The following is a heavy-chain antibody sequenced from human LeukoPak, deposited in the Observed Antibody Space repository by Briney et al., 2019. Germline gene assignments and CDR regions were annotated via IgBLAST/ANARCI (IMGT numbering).Heavy chain of an antibody. CDR1: GYTFTSYD. Sequence: ASVKVSCKASGYTFTSYDINWVRQATGQGLEWMGWMNPNSGNTGYAQKFQGRVTITRNTSISTAYMELSSLRSEDTAVYYCARVSWYYDGSGYSYDAFDIWGQGTMVTVSS. J-gene: IGHJ3*02. V-gene: IGHV1-8*03. CDR2: MNPNSGNT. CDR3: ARVSWYYDGSGYSYDAFDI. D-gene: IGHD3-22*01.